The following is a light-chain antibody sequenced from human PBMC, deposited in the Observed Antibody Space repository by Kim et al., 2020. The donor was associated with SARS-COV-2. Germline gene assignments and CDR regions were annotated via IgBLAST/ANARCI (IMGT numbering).Light chain of an antibody. J-gene: IGLJ1*01. CDR1: SSDVGSYNL. CDR2: EAS. V-gene: IGLV2-23*01. CDR3: CSYAGSSAAYV. Sequence: QSALTQPASVSGSPGQSITISCTGTSSDVGSYNLVSWYQQHPGKAPKLMIYEASKRPSGVSNRFSGSKSGNTASLTISGLQAEDEADYFCCSYAGSSAAYVFGTGTKVTVL.